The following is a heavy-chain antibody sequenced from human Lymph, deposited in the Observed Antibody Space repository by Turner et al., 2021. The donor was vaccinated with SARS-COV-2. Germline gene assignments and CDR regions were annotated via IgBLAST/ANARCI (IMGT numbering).Heavy chain of an antibody. CDR2: IYYSGST. Sequence: QVQLQESGPGLAKLSETLSLIRSVSGGSISIYYWRWIRQPPGKGLECIGYIYYSGSTNYNPSLKSRVTISVDTSKNQVSLKLSSVTAADTAVYDCARARWLRGEVDYCGQGTLVTVSS. D-gene: IGHD5-12*01. CDR1: GGSISIYY. V-gene: IGHV4-59*01. CDR3: ARARWLRGEVDY. J-gene: IGHJ4*02.